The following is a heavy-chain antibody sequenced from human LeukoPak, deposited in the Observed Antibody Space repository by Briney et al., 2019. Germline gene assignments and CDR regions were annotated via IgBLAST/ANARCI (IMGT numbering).Heavy chain of an antibody. CDR2: ITPDGSGK. Sequence: PGRSLRLSCAASGFSFRDYWMSWVRQAPGKGLEWVADITPDGSGKTYVDSVKGRFTISRDNAKQSLYVQMDTLTAEDTAVYYCVTSWIRQQRDSWGQGTLATVSS. CDR1: GFSFRDYW. J-gene: IGHJ4*02. D-gene: IGHD1-1*01. V-gene: IGHV3-7*01. CDR3: VTSWIRQQRDS.